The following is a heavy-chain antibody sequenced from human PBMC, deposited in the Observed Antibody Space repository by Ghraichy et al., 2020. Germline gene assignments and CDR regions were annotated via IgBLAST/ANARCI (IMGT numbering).Heavy chain of an antibody. CDR3: AKFHHYGGKKGEYYFDY. V-gene: IGHV3-23*01. D-gene: IGHD4-23*01. CDR1: VFTFSSYA. J-gene: IGHJ4*02. Sequence: LSLTCAASVFTFSSYAMSWVRQAPGKGLEWVSAISGSGGSTYYADSVKGRFTISRDNSKNTLYLQMNSLRAEDTAVYYCAKFHHYGGKKGEYYFDYWGQGTLVTVSS. CDR2: ISGSGGST.